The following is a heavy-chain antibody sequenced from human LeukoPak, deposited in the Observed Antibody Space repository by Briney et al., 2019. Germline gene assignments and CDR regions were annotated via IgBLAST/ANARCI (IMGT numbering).Heavy chain of an antibody. V-gene: IGHV3-23*01. CDR3: AKDSSMWFGILVNYFDY. J-gene: IGHJ4*02. CDR1: GFTFSSCD. Sequence: GGSLRLSCAASGFTFSSCDVSWVRQAPGKGLEWVSGISSSGANTHYADSVRGRFTISRDNSNNTLYLQIASLRAEDTAIYYCAKDSSMWFGILVNYFDYLGQGTLVTVSS. CDR2: ISSSGANT. D-gene: IGHD3-10*01.